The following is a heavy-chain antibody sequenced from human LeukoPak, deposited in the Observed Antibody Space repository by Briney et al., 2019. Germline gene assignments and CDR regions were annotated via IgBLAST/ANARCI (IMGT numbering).Heavy chain of an antibody. V-gene: IGHV1-2*02. CDR2: IYPNTGGA. CDR3: ARDLATTSTWEFDY. Sequence: ASVTVSCKASGYTFTGYYIHWVRQAPGQGLEWMGWIYPNTGGAKSAQKFQGRVTMTTDTSISTAYMELSGLTSDDTAVFYCARDLATTSTWEFDYWGQGTLVTVSS. D-gene: IGHD1-26*01. J-gene: IGHJ4*02. CDR1: GYTFTGYY.